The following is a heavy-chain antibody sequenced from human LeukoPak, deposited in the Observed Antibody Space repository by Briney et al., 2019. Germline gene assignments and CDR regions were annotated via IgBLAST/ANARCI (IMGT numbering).Heavy chain of an antibody. V-gene: IGHV4-39*07. D-gene: IGHD4-17*01. Sequence: SETLSLTCTVSGGSISSSSYYWGWIRQPPGKGLEWIGSIYYSGGTYYNPSLKSRVTISVDTSKNQFSLKLSSVTAADTAVYYCARDLHGAGWNYWGQGTLVTVSS. J-gene: IGHJ4*02. CDR2: IYYSGGT. CDR1: GGSISSSSYY. CDR3: ARDLHGAGWNY.